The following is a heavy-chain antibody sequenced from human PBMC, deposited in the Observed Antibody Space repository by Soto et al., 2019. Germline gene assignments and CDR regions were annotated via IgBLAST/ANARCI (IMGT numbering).Heavy chain of an antibody. V-gene: IGHV3-11*01. CDR2: IDSRGRTL. CDR3: ARQAARNYIDS. CDR1: GFTFSDYS. J-gene: IGHJ4*02. Sequence: GSLRRSCVASGFTFSDYSMSWIRQAPGKGLEWLAFIDSRGRTLSYADSVMGRFTISRDNAENSVYLQMDSLRADDTAVYYCARQAARNYIDSWGQGNSVTVSS. D-gene: IGHD6-6*01.